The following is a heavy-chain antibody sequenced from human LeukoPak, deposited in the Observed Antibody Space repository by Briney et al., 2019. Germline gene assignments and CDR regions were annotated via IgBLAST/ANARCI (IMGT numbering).Heavy chain of an antibody. CDR3: ASRQWELTYFDY. CDR1: GGSISSDNYY. V-gene: IGHV4-39*02. J-gene: IGHJ4*02. CDR2: MYYSGST. D-gene: IGHD1-26*01. Sequence: SETLSLTCTVSGGSISSDNYYRGWIRQPPGKGLEWIGSMYYSGSTYYNPSLKSRVTISVDTSKNHFSLRLSSVTAADTAVYYCASRQWELTYFDYWGQGTLVTVSS.